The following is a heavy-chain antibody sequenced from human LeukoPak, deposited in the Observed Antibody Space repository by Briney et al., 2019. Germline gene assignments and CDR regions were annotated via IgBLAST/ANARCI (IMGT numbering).Heavy chain of an antibody. J-gene: IGHJ3*02. CDR3: ARVVVRGVDLDAFDI. V-gene: IGHV1-2*02. D-gene: IGHD3-10*01. CDR1: GYTFTGYY. Sequence: GASEKVSCKASGYTFTGYYMHWVRQAPGQGLEWMGWINPNSGGTNYAQKFQGRVTMTRDTSISTAYMELSRLRSDDTAVYYCARVVVRGVDLDAFDIWGQGTMVTVSS. CDR2: INPNSGGT.